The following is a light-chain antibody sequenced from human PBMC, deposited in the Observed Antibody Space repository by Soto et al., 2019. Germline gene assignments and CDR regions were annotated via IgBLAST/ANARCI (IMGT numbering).Light chain of an antibody. J-gene: IGKJ3*01. CDR3: QQYNNWPPIT. CDR2: AAS. Sequence: EIVMTQSPATLSVSPGERDTVSCRASQSVSGNLAWYQQKPGQAPRLLIYAASTRATGIPARFSGSGSGTEFTLTISSLQSQDFAVYYCQQYNNWPPITFGPGTKVDIK. CDR1: QSVSGN. V-gene: IGKV3-15*01.